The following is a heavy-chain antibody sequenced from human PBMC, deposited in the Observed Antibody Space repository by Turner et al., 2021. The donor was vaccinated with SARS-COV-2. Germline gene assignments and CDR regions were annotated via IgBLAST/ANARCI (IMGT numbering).Heavy chain of an antibody. CDR1: GGAVSGYY. CDR3: ARRIWSLWYFDL. D-gene: IGHD1-1*01. J-gene: IGHJ2*01. V-gene: IGHV4-34*01. Sequence: QLQLQQCGAGPWKPSGTLSLTCAVYGGAVSGYYRIWIRQRPGKGLEWIGEINHGGSTKYNPSINSRVTTSVEPSKNIFSLKVGYVAAADTAVYYCARRIWSLWYFDLWGRGTLVTVSS. CDR2: INHGGST.